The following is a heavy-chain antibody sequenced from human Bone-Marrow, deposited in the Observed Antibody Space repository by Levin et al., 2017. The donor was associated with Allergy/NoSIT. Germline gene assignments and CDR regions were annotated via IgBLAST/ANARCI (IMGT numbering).Heavy chain of an antibody. CDR2: ISSDRSNK. CDR3: ARDSYTKSPVEAFDV. V-gene: IGHV3-30-3*01. D-gene: IGHD3-16*01. CDR1: GFTLSSYS. Sequence: QRGESLKISCAASGFTLSSYSLHWVRQAPGKGLEWVASISSDRSNKDYADSVKGRFTVSRDNFNDTLYLQMNSLRAEDTAVYYCARDSYTKSPVEAFDVWGRGTMVTVSS. J-gene: IGHJ3*01.